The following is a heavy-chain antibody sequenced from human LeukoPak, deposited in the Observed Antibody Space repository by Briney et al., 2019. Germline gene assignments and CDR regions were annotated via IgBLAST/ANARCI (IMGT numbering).Heavy chain of an antibody. CDR3: ARDSRGYYGSGNYHPNFDS. Sequence: RGSLRHSCAASGFTFFTYTMIWVRPAPGKGLGWVSSLCSSSSTKYYADSVKGRFTIPRDNAKNSLYLQMNSRRAEDTAVYYCARDSRGYYGSGNYHPNFDSWGQGTLVTVSS. V-gene: IGHV3-48*04. D-gene: IGHD3-10*01. CDR2: LCSSSSTK. J-gene: IGHJ4*02. CDR1: GFTFFTYT.